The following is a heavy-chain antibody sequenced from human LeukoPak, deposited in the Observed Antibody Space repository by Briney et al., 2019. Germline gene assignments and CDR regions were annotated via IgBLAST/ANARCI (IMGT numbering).Heavy chain of an antibody. J-gene: IGHJ3*02. D-gene: IGHD4-17*01. CDR1: GFTFSAYA. Sequence: GGSLRLSCTASGFTFSAYAMMWVRQAPGKGPEWVSAIRGGGGSAFYADSVKGRFTISRDNSKYTLFLQMNSLRAEDTAVYYCARDPNGNYIGAFDMWGPGTMVTVSS. V-gene: IGHV3-23*01. CDR3: ARDPNGNYIGAFDM. CDR2: IRGGGGSA.